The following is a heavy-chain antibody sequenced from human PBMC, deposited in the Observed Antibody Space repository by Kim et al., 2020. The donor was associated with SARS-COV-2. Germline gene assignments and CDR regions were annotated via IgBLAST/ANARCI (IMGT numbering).Heavy chain of an antibody. CDR1: GGSISSGGYY. J-gene: IGHJ6*02. Sequence: SETLSLTCTVSGGSISSGGYYWSWIRQHPGKGLEWIGYIYYSGSTYYNPSLKSRVTISVDTSKNQFSLKLSSVTAADTAVYYCARDQIAAAGLYYYYGMDVWGQGTTVTVSS. CDR3: ARDQIAAAGLYYYYGMDV. V-gene: IGHV4-31*03. D-gene: IGHD6-13*01. CDR2: IYYSGST.